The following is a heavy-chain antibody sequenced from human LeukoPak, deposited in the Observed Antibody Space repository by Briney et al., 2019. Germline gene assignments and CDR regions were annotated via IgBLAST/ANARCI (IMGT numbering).Heavy chain of an antibody. Sequence: PSETLSLTCTVSGGSISSGDYYWSWIRQPPGKGLEWIGYIYYSGSTYYNPSLKSRVTTSVDTSKNQFSLKLSSVTAADTAVYYCARSPRLLHGVDIWGQGTMVTVSS. V-gene: IGHV4-30-4*01. CDR1: GGSISSGDYY. J-gene: IGHJ3*02. CDR3: ARSPRLLHGVDI. D-gene: IGHD3-22*01. CDR2: IYYSGST.